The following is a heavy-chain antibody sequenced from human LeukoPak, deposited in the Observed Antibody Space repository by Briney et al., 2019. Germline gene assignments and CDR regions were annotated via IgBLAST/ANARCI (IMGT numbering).Heavy chain of an antibody. CDR2: INHSGST. CDR3: ARDALSSSSDY. CDR1: GGSFSGYY. D-gene: IGHD6-13*01. Sequence: PSETLSLTCAVYGGSFSGYYWSWIRQPPGKGLEWIGEINHSGSTNYNPSLKSRVTISVDTSKNQFSLKLSSVTAADTAVYYCARDALSSSSDYWGQGTLVTVSS. V-gene: IGHV4-34*01. J-gene: IGHJ4*02.